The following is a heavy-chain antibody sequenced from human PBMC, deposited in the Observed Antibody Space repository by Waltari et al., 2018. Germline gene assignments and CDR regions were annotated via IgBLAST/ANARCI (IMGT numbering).Heavy chain of an antibody. Sequence: QVQLVQSGAEVKKPGASVKVSCKASGYTFTSYYMHWVRQAPGQGLEWMGIINPSGGSTSYAQKFPGRGTMTRDTSTGTVYMELSSLRSEDTAVYYWAGGGADLLWRFDYWGQGTLVTVSS. CDR2: INPSGGST. D-gene: IGHD2-21*01. J-gene: IGHJ4*02. CDR3: AGGGADLLWRFDY. CDR1: GYTFTSYY. V-gene: IGHV1-46*01.